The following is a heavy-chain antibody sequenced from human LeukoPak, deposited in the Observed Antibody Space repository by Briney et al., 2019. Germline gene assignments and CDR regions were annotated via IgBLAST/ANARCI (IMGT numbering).Heavy chain of an antibody. CDR1: GFTFSSHG. V-gene: IGHV3-33*01. D-gene: IGHD5-18*01. J-gene: IGHJ4*02. CDR3: ARDLLGYSYDAYYFDF. Sequence: PGGSLRLSCAASGFTFSSHGMYWVRQAPGKGLEWVAVIWYDGSKKYHADSVKGRFTISRDNSKNTLYLQMNSLRAEDTAVYYCARDLLGYSYDAYYFDFWGQGTLVTVSS. CDR2: IWYDGSKK.